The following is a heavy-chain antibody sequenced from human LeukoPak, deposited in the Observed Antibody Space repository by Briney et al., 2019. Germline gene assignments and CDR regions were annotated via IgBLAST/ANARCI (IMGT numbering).Heavy chain of an antibody. J-gene: IGHJ4*02. CDR1: GGSFSGYY. CDR2: INHSGST. V-gene: IGHV4-34*01. Sequence: PSETLSLTCAVYGGSFSGYYWSWIRQPPGKGLEWIGEINHSGSTNYNPSLKSRVTISVDTSKNQFSLKLSSVTAADTAVYYCARGPGVVIVVVPAATGTVTPFDYWGQGTLVTVSS. CDR3: ARGPGVVIVVVPAATGTVTPFDY. D-gene: IGHD2-2*01.